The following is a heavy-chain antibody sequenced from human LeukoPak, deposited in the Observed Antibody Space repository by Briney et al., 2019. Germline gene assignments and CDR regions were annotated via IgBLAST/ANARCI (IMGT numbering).Heavy chain of an antibody. D-gene: IGHD3-10*01. J-gene: IGHJ4*02. V-gene: IGHV4-59*01. CDR2: IYYSGST. CDR1: GGSISSYY. Sequence: SETLSLTCTVSGGSISSYYWSWMRQPPGKGREWIGYIYYSGSTNYNPSLKSRVTIPVDTSKNQFSLKLSSVTAADTAVYYCARVGTYGSGSYLSWLDYWGQGTLVTVSS. CDR3: ARVGTYGSGSYLSWLDY.